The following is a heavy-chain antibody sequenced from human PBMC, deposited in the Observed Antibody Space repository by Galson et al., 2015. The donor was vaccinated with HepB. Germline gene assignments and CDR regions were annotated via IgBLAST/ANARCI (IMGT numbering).Heavy chain of an antibody. CDR3: ARDRHPVTSPYYYYMDV. CDR1: GFTFSSYG. Sequence: SLRLSCAASGFTFSSYGMHWVRQAPGKGLEWVAVIWYDGSNKYYADSVKGRFTISRDNSKNTLYLQMNSLRAEDTAVYYCARDRHPVTSPYYYYMDVWGKGTTVTVSS. D-gene: IGHD4-11*01. CDR2: IWYDGSNK. V-gene: IGHV3-33*01. J-gene: IGHJ6*03.